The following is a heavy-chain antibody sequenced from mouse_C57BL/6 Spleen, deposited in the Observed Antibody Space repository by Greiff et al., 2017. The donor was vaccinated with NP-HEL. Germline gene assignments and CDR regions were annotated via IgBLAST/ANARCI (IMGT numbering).Heavy chain of an antibody. Sequence: VQLVESGAELVKPGASVKISCKASGYAFSSYWMNWVKQRPGKGLEWIGQIYPGDGDTNYNGKFKGKATLTADKSSSTAYMQLSSLTSEDSAVYFCARGGYHYAMDYWGQGTSVTVSS. J-gene: IGHJ4*01. V-gene: IGHV1-80*01. CDR2: IYPGDGDT. CDR3: ARGGYHYAMDY. D-gene: IGHD2-2*01. CDR1: GYAFSSYW.